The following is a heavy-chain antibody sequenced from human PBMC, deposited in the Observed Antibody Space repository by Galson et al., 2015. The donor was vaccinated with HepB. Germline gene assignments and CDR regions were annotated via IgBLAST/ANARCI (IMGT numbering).Heavy chain of an antibody. V-gene: IGHV3-23*01. J-gene: IGHJ4*02. CDR3: AKGGFYDSSGYYDY. CDR2: ISGSGGST. CDR1: GFTFSSYA. Sequence: LRLSCAASGFTFSSYAMSWVRQAPGKGLEWVSAISGSGGSTYYADSVKGRFTISRDNSKNTLYLQMNSLRAEDTAVYYCAKGGFYDSSGYYDYWGQGTLVTVSS. D-gene: IGHD3-22*01.